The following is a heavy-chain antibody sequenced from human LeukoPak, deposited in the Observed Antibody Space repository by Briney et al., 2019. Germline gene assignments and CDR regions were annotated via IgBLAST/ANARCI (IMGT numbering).Heavy chain of an antibody. CDR2: IYPRDGST. J-gene: IGHJ4*02. CDR3: ARDGSMIAAAGTPTFGY. Sequence: ASVKVSCKASGYTFTSNYIHWVRQAPGQGLEWMGMIYPRDGSTSYAQKFQGRVTVTRDTSTSTVHMELSGLRSEDTAVYYCARDGSMIAAAGTPTFGYWGQGTLVTVSS. V-gene: IGHV1-46*01. D-gene: IGHD6-13*01. CDR1: GYTFTSNY.